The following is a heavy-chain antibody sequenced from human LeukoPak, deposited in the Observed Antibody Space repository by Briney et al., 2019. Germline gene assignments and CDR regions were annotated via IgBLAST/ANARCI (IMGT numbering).Heavy chain of an antibody. D-gene: IGHD3-9*01. CDR2: VRYDGTNK. CDR3: ARSLNDLLTGYDY. Sequence: GGSLRLSCAASGFTFSSYSMHWVRQAPGKGLEWVAVVRYDGTNKYYADSVKGRFTISRDNSKNTLYLQMNSLRPEDTAVYYCARSLNDLLTGYDYWGQGTLVTVSS. CDR1: GFTFSSYS. V-gene: IGHV3-30-3*01. J-gene: IGHJ4*02.